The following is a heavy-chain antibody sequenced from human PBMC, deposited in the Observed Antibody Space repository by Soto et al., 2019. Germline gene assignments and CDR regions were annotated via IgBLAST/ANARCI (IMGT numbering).Heavy chain of an antibody. CDR1: GYPFSTHG. CDR3: ARDARGLISDSYFDY. CDR2: ISAYNGNT. V-gene: IGHV1-18*04. J-gene: IGHJ4*02. Sequence: QVQLVQSGAEVKKPGASVKVSCKADGYPFSTHGITWVRQAPGQGPEWMGWISAYNGNTDSAEKFKGIVTMTTDSSTATGYMEVRSLRSDATAGYYCARDARGLISDSYFDYWGQGTLVILAS. D-gene: IGHD3-10*01.